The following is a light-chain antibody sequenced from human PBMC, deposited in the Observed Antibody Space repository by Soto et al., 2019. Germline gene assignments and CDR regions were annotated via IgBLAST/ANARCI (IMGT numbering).Light chain of an antibody. CDR1: SSNIGNNY. J-gene: IGLJ2*01. CDR3: GTWDSRLSAVV. CDR2: DTN. Sequence: QLVLTQPPSVSAAPGQKVTISCSGSSSNIGNNYVSWYQQLPGTAPKLLIYDTNKRPSGIPDRFSGSKSGTSATLGITGLQTGDEADYYCGTWDSRLSAVVFGGGTQLTVL. V-gene: IGLV1-51*02.